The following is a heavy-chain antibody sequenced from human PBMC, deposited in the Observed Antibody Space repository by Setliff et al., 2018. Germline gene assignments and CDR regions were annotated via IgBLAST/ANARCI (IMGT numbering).Heavy chain of an antibody. J-gene: IGHJ5*02. V-gene: IGHV1-8*02. CDR2: IGIHSENT. Sequence: GASVKVSCKTSGNTFISYGISWLRQAPGQGLEWMGWIGIHSENTNYAQSFQGRVSMTRNTSISTAYMELNSLTSEDTAVYYCARSKVEAAMVKHKWFDPWGQGTLVTVSS. CDR1: GNTFISYG. D-gene: IGHD5-18*01. CDR3: ARSKVEAAMVKHKWFDP.